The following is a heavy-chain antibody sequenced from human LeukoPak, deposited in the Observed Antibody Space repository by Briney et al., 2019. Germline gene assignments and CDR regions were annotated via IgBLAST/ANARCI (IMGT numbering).Heavy chain of an antibody. CDR1: GGSISNYY. V-gene: IGHV4-4*07. Sequence: SETLSLTCTVSGGSISNYYWSWIRQPAGKGLEWIGRIYTSGSTNYNPSLKSRVTMSVDTSKNQFSLKLSSVTAADTAVYYCARVIVRGHYYYGMDVWGQGTTVTVSS. D-gene: IGHD2-21*01. CDR3: ARVIVRGHYYYGMDV. CDR2: IYTSGST. J-gene: IGHJ6*02.